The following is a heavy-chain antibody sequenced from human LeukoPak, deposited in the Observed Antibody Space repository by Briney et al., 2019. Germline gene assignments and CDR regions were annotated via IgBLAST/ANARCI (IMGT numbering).Heavy chain of an antibody. CDR1: GFTVSSNY. J-gene: IGHJ6*02. V-gene: IGHV3-66*01. CDR3: ARDRRHYYYDSSGYEISYYYYGMDV. Sequence: GGSLRLSCAASGFTVSSNYMSWVRQAPGKGLEWVSVIYSGGSTYYADFVKGRFTISRDNSKNTLYLQMNSLRAEDTAVYYCARDRRHYYYDSSGYEISYYYYGMDVWGQGTTVTVSS. D-gene: IGHD3-22*01. CDR2: IYSGGST.